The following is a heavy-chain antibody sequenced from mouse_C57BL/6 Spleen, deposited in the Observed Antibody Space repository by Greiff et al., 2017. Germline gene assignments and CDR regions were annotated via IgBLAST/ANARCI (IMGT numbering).Heavy chain of an antibody. D-gene: IGHD2-1*01. CDR1: GYSFTGYY. CDR3: ARRTNYYGNWYFDV. J-gene: IGHJ1*03. CDR2: INPSTGGT. V-gene: IGHV1-42*01. Sequence: EVQLQQSGPELVKPGASVKISCKASGYSFTGYYMNWVKQSPEKSLEWIGEINPSTGGTTYNQKFKAKATLTVDKSSSTAYMQLKSLTSEDSAVYDCARRTNYYGNWYFDVWGTGTTVTVSS.